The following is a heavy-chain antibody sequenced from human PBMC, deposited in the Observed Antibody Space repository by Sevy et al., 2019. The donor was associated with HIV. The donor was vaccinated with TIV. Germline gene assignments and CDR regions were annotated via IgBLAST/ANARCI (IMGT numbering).Heavy chain of an antibody. V-gene: IGHV1-24*01. Sequence: ASVKVSCQVFEYSLNELSMHWVRQAPGKGLEWMGGFDPQRGKIIYAQKFQGRVTMTEDTSTETAYMELSNLRSEDTAVYYCTTDVHLGDFRLWDDWGQGTRVTVSS. J-gene: IGHJ4*02. CDR1: EYSLNELS. D-gene: IGHD4-17*01. CDR3: TTDVHLGDFRLWDD. CDR2: FDPQRGKI.